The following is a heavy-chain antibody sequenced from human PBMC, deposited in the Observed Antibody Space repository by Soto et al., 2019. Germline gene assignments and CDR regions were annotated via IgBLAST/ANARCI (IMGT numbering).Heavy chain of an antibody. V-gene: IGHV1-69*13. D-gene: IGHD2-21*01. J-gene: IGHJ6*02. CDR3: AREGRGEKGRYYYGMDV. CDR1: GGTFSSYA. Sequence: SVKVSCKASGGTFSSYAISWVRQAPGQGLEWMGGIIPIFGTANYAQKFQGRVTITADESTSTAYMELSSLRSEDTAVYYCAREGRGEKGRYYYGMDVWGQGTTVTVSS. CDR2: IIPIFGTA.